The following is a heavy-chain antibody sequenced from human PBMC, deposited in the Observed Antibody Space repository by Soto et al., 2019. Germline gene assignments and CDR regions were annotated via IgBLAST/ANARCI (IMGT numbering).Heavy chain of an antibody. CDR2: INHSGST. Sequence: SETLSLTCAVYGGSFSGYYWSWIRQPPGKGLEWIGEINHSGSTNYNPSLKSRVTISVDTSKNQFSLKLSSVTAADTAVYYCARDTMVRGEPYYYGMDVWGQGTTVTVSS. CDR1: GGSFSGYY. J-gene: IGHJ6*02. V-gene: IGHV4-34*01. D-gene: IGHD3-10*01. CDR3: ARDTMVRGEPYYYGMDV.